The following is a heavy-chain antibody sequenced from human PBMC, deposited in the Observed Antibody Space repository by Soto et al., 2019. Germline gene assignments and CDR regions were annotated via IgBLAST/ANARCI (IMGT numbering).Heavy chain of an antibody. CDR2: ISGSGGST. J-gene: IGHJ4*02. V-gene: IGHV3-23*01. CDR3: ATLRYFDWLSGDFDY. CDR1: GFTFSSYA. D-gene: IGHD3-9*01. Sequence: GGSLRLSCAASGFTFSSYAMSWVRQAPGKGLEWVSAISGSGGSTYYADSVKGRFTISRDNSKNTLYLQMNSLRAEDTAVYYCATLRYFDWLSGDFDYWGQGTLVTVSS.